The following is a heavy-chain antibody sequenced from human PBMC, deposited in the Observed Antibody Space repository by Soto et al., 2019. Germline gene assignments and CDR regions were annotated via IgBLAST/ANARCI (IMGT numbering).Heavy chain of an antibody. J-gene: IGHJ6*02. D-gene: IGHD3-10*01. CDR1: GFTFSSYA. CDR2: ISGSGGST. V-gene: IGHV3-23*01. Sequence: EVQLLESGGGLVQPGGSLRLSCAASGFTFSSYAMSWVRQAPGKGLEWVSAISGSGGSTYYADSVKGRFTISRDNSKNALYLQMNSLRAEDTAVYYCAKGSWVRDPTIYYYYDGIDVWGQGTTVPVSS. CDR3: AKGSWVRDPTIYYYYDGIDV.